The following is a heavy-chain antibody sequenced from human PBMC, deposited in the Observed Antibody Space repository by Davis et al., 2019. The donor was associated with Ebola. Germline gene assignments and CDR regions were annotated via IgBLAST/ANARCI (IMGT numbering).Heavy chain of an antibody. CDR1: GYSSTNYW. CDR2: VFLDDSDT. V-gene: IGHV5-51*01. CDR3: ARHDGSIRRGFDP. Sequence: GESLKISCKGSGYSSTNYWIGWVRQVPGKGLEWMGTVFLDDSDTRYSPSFQGQVTISADKSISTAYLQWSSLKASDTAMYYCARHDGSIRRGFDPWGQGTLVTVSS. J-gene: IGHJ5*02.